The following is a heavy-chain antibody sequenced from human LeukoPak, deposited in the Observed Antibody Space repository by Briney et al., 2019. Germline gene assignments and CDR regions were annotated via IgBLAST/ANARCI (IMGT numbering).Heavy chain of an antibody. CDR3: ARRSPLNCSGGSCYAGHWFDP. V-gene: IGHV3-7*01. D-gene: IGHD2-15*01. J-gene: IGHJ5*02. Sequence: GGSLRLSCAASGFTFSSYWMSWVRQAPGKGLEWVANIKQDGSEKYYVDSVKGRFTISRDNAKSSLYLQMNSLRAEDTAVYYCARRSPLNCSGGSCYAGHWFDPWGQGTLVTVSS. CDR1: GFTFSSYW. CDR2: IKQDGSEK.